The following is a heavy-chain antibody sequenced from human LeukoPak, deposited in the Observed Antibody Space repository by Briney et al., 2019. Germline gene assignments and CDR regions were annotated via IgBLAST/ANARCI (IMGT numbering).Heavy chain of an antibody. CDR3: ARRGDSLFDY. CDR2: IRYDGSNK. V-gene: IGHV3-30*02. D-gene: IGHD4-17*01. J-gene: IGHJ4*02. CDR1: GFTFSSYG. Sequence: GGSLRLSCAASGFTFSSYGMHWVRQAPGKGLEWVAFIRYDGSNKYYADSVKGRFTISRDNSKNTLYLQMNSLRAEDTAVYYCARRGDSLFDYWGQGTLITVSS.